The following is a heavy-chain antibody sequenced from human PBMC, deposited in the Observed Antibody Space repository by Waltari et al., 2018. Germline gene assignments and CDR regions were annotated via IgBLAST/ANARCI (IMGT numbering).Heavy chain of an antibody. CDR1: GGSLSLHS. V-gene: IGHV4-4*07. CDR2: IYGGRGST. J-gene: IGHJ4*02. D-gene: IGHD1-26*01. Sequence: QVQLQESGPGLVKPSETLSLTCAVSGGSLSLHSWSWIRQPPGKGLEWIGRIYGGRGSTDYNPSLKSRVTISTDTSKNQFSLKLSSVTAADTAVYYCAKGGTYFDSWGQGVLVTVSS. CDR3: AKGGTYFDS.